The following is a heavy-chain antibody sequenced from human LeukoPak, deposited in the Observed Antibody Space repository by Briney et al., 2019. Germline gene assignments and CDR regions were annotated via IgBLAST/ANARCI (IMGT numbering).Heavy chain of an antibody. D-gene: IGHD4-23*01. CDR3: ARDNSVEDTAWWFDP. V-gene: IGHV1-3*03. CDR2: INAGNGNT. CDR1: GYTFTSYA. Sequence: ASVKVSCKASGYTFTSYAMHWVRQAPGQRLEWMGWINAGNGNTKYSQEFQGRVTITRDTSASTAYMELSSLRSEDTAVYYCARDNSVEDTAWWFDPWGQGTLVTVSS. J-gene: IGHJ5*02.